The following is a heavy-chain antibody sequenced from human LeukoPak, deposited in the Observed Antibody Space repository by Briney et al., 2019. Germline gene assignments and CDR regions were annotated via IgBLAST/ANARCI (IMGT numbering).Heavy chain of an antibody. J-gene: IGHJ6*03. Sequence: GGSLRLSCAASGFTFSTYGMSWVRQAPGKGLEWVSAISGSGGSTYYADSVKGRFTISRDNSKNTLYLQMNSLKTEDTAVYYCTRQARGDPQRYYYYYYMDVWGKGTTVTVSS. D-gene: IGHD2-21*02. CDR1: GFTFSTYG. CDR3: TRQARGDPQRYYYYYYMDV. CDR2: ISGSGGST. V-gene: IGHV3-23*01.